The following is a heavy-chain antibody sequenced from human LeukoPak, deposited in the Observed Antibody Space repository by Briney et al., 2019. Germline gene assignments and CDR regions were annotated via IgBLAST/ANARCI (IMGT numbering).Heavy chain of an antibody. CDR3: AKVSWSSGSYSGGY. V-gene: IGHV3-23*01. CDR1: GFTFSSSA. CDR2: ISGSGYST. J-gene: IGHJ4*02. Sequence: GGSLRLSCAASGFTFSSSAMSWVRQAPGKGLEWVSAISGSGYSTYYADSVKGRFTISRDNSKNTLYLQMNSLRAEDTAVYYCAKVSWSSGSYSGGYWGQGALVTVSS. D-gene: IGHD1-26*01.